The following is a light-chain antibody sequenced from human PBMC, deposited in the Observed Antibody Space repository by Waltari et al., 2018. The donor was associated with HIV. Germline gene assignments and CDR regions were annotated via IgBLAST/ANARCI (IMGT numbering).Light chain of an antibody. CDR1: QSVSSY. CDR2: DAS. V-gene: IGKV3D-11*02. Sequence: EIVLTQSPATLSLSPGERATLSCRASQSVSSYLAWYQQKPGQAPRLLIYDASNRATGIPARFSGSGPETDFTLTISSLEPEDFAVYYCQQRSNWPYTFGQGTKLEIK. J-gene: IGKJ2*01. CDR3: QQRSNWPYT.